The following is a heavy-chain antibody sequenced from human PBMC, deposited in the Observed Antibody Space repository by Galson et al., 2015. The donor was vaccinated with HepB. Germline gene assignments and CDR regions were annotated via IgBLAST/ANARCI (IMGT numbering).Heavy chain of an antibody. CDR3: SSDASDV. J-gene: IGHJ3*01. V-gene: IGHV3-64*05. CDR2: ISSNGDDT. CDR1: GFKFYNYA. Sequence: SLRLSCAASGFKFYNYAMHWLRQAPGKRLEYVSAISSNGDDTWYADSVKGRFTISRDNSKNTLYVQTSTLRPEDTAVYYCSSDASDVWGQGTMVIVSS.